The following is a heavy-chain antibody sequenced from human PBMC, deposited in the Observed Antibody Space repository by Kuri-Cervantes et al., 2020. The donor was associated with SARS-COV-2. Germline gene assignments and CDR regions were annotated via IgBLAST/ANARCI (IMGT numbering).Heavy chain of an antibody. Sequence: GESLKISCAASGFTFSDYYMSWIRQAPGKGLEWVSYISSSGSTIYYADSVKGRFTISRDNAKNSLYLQMNSLRAEDTAVYYCARAGYCSSTSCYYCYYYYMDVWGKGTTVTVSS. CDR3: ARAGYCSSTSCYYCYYYYMDV. CDR1: GFTFSDYY. J-gene: IGHJ6*03. CDR2: ISSSGSTI. V-gene: IGHV3-11*04. D-gene: IGHD2-2*01.